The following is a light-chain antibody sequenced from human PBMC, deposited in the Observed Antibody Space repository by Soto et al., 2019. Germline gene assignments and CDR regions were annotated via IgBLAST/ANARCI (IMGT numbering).Light chain of an antibody. Sequence: QSALTQPASVSGSPGQSITISCTGTISNVGSYNLVSWYQQHPGKAPTLIIYEVNKRPSGVSNRFSGSKSGNTASLTISGLQTEDEADYYCYSYEGGRVFGGGTKVTVL. CDR1: ISNVGSYNL. CDR3: YSYEGGRV. J-gene: IGLJ3*02. V-gene: IGLV2-23*02. CDR2: EVN.